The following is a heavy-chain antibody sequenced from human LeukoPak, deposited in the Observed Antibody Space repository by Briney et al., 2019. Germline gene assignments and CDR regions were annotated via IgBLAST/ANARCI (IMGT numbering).Heavy chain of an antibody. J-gene: IGHJ4*02. CDR1: GFTVSSNY. CDR3: ARDSGYDSSGYFNY. D-gene: IGHD3-22*01. V-gene: IGHV3-53*01. Sequence: GGSLRLTCAASGFTVSSNYMTWVRQAPGKGLEGVSVIYSGGSTYYTDSVKGRFTISRDNSKNTLYLQMNSLRAEDTAVYYCARDSGYDSSGYFNYWGQGTLVTVSS. CDR2: IYSGGST.